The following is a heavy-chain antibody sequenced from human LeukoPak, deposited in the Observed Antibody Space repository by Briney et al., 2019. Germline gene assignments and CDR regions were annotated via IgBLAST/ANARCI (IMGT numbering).Heavy chain of an antibody. CDR3: ARGSRSAHDAFDI. V-gene: IGHV3-53*01. J-gene: IGHJ3*02. Sequence: GGSLRLSCAAPGFTVSSNYMSWVRQAPGKGLEWVSVIYSGGSTYYADSVKGRFTISRDNSKNTLYLQMNSLRAEDTAVYYCARGSRSAHDAFDIWGQGTMVTVSS. CDR2: IYSGGST. D-gene: IGHD6-25*01. CDR1: GFTVSSNY.